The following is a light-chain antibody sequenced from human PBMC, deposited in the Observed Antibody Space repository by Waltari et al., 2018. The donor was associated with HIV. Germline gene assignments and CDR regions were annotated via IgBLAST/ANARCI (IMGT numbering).Light chain of an antibody. CDR3: VAWDDSLSGPV. J-gene: IGLJ2*01. CDR2: RND. CDR1: SSNIGSKF. V-gene: IGLV1-47*01. Sequence: LLTQPPSVSGTPGQRVTIYCSGSSSNIGSKFVYWYQQLPGTAPKLLIYRNDQRPSGVPDRFSGSKSGTSASLAISGLRSEDEADYYCVAWDDSLSGPVFGGGTKLTVL.